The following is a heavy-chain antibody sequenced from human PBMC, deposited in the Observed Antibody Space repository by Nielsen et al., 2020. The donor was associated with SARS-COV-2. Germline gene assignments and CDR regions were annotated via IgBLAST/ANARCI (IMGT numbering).Heavy chain of an antibody. J-gene: IGHJ6*02. V-gene: IGHV3-53*01. CDR2: IKSGGST. CDR3: ARGGYSYGPNYYYGMDV. Sequence: GGSLRLSCAASGFTVSSNDMSWVRQAPGKGLEWVSVIKSGGSTYYADSVKGRFTISRDNSKNTLDLQMNSLRAEDTAVYYCARGGYSYGPNYYYGMDVWGQGTTVTVSS. D-gene: IGHD5-18*01. CDR1: GFTVSSND.